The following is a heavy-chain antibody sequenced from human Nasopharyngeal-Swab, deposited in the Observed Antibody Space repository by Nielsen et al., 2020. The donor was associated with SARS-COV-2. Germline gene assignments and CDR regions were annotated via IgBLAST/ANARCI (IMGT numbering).Heavy chain of an antibody. D-gene: IGHD6-13*01. CDR3: ARDFGIAAAGSDVDY. J-gene: IGHJ4*02. CDR2: IWYDGSNK. V-gene: IGHV3-33*01. Sequence: GGSLRLSCAASGFTFTSYGMHWVRQPPGKGLEWVAVIWYDGSNKYYADSVKGRFTISRDNSKNTLYLQMNSLRAEDTAVYYCARDFGIAAAGSDVDYWGQGTLVTVSS. CDR1: GFTFTSYG.